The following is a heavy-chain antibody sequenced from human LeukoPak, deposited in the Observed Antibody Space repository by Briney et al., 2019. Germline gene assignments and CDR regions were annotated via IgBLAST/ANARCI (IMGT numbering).Heavy chain of an antibody. CDR3: ASLAVAGTSGFGLVDY. CDR1: GGTFSNYA. J-gene: IGHJ4*02. D-gene: IGHD6-19*01. CDR2: IIPILDMA. V-gene: IGHV1-69*04. Sequence: SVKVSCKASGGTFSNYAFSWVRQAPGQGLEWMGRIIPILDMANYAQKFQGRVTITADKSTSTAYMELSSLRSEDTAVYYCASLAVAGTSGFGLVDYWGQGTLVTVSS.